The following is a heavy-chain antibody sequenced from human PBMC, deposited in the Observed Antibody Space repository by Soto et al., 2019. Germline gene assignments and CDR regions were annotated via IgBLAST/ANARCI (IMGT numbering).Heavy chain of an antibody. CDR2: INSDGSST. D-gene: IGHD3-9*01. V-gene: IGHV3-74*01. CDR3: ASGGIKYYDILTGYLYYYGMDV. Sequence: EVQLVESGGGLVQPGGSLRLSCAASGFTFSSYWMHWVRQAPGKGLVWVSRINSDGSSTSYADSVKGRFTISRDNAKNTLYLQMNSLRAEDTAVYYCASGGIKYYDILTGYLYYYGMDVW. J-gene: IGHJ6*01. CDR1: GFTFSSYW.